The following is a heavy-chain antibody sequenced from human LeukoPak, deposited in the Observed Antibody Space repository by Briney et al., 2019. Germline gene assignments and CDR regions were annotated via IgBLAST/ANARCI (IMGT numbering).Heavy chain of an antibody. CDR1: GFTVSSNY. V-gene: IGHV3-53*05. CDR2: IYSGGST. CDR3: AKSSGYDLKTGAFDI. J-gene: IGHJ3*02. Sequence: GGSLRLSCAASGFTVSSNYMSWVRQAPGKGLEWVSVIYSGGSTYYADSVKGRFTISRDNSKNTLYLQMNSLRAEDTALYYCAKSSGYDLKTGAFDIWGQGTMVTVSS. D-gene: IGHD5-12*01.